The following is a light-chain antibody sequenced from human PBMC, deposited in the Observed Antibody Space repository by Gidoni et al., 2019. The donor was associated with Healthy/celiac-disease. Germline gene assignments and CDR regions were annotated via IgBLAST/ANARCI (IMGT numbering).Light chain of an antibody. Sequence: SYVLTQPPSLSVAPGKTATITCGGNTIGVKSVHWYQQKPGQAPVMVMYYDRDRPSGIPERFSGSNSGNTATLTISRVDAGDEADFYCQVWDNTNNQGGVFGGGTKLTVL. CDR2: YDR. J-gene: IGLJ2*01. CDR1: TIGVKS. V-gene: IGLV3-21*01. CDR3: QVWDNTNNQGGV.